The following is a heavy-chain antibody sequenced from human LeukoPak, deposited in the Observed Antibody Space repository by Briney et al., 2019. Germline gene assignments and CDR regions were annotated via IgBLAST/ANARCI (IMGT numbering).Heavy chain of an antibody. CDR3: ARFGPLTGYSNRIYYFDY. Sequence: SETLSLTCAVYVESFSGHYWTWIRQPPGKGLEWIGEIDHSGSTNYNPSLKSRVTISVDTSKNQFSLKLSSVTAADTAVYYCARFGPLTGYSNRIYYFDYWGQGTLVTVSS. CDR1: VESFSGHY. D-gene: IGHD3-9*01. CDR2: IDHSGST. V-gene: IGHV4-34*01. J-gene: IGHJ4*02.